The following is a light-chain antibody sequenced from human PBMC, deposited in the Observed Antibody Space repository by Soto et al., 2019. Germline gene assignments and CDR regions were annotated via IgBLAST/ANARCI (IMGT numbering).Light chain of an antibody. CDR2: QDY. V-gene: IGLV3-1*01. CDR3: QAWDSSYVV. CDR1: GLGNKF. J-gene: IGLJ2*01. Sequence: SYELSQPPSVSVSPGQTATITCSGAGLGNKFVCWYQHKPGQSPVLVIYQDYKRPAGIPERFSGSNSGNTATLTISGTQAMDEADYYGQAWDSSYVVFGGGTEETLL.